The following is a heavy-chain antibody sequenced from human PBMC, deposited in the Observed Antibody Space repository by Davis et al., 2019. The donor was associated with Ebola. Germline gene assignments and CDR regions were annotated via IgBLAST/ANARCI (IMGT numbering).Heavy chain of an antibody. CDR2: ISAYNGNT. CDR3: SRGYSPKCRGGDCVNDF. Sequence: AASVKVSCKASGYTFTSYGISWVRQAPGQGLEWMGWISAYNGNTNYAQKLQGRVTMTTDTSTSTAYMELSSLRIDDTATYYCSRGYSPKCRGGDCVNDFWGQGTLVTVSS. V-gene: IGHV1-18*01. CDR1: GYTFTSYG. J-gene: IGHJ4*02. D-gene: IGHD2-21*02.